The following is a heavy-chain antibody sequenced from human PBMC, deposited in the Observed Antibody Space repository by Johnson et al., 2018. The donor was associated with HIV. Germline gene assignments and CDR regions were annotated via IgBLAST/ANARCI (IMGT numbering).Heavy chain of an antibody. D-gene: IGHD1-26*01. Sequence: VQLVESGGGLVQPGGSLRLSCEASGFTFSSYWMSWVRQAPGKGLEWVANIKQDGSEKYYVDSVKGRFTISRDNAKNLLYLQMNSLRAEDTAVFYCVRTSEWATYQDAFDIWGQGTMVSVSS. V-gene: IGHV3-7*05. CDR1: GFTFSSYW. J-gene: IGHJ3*02. CDR3: VRTSEWATYQDAFDI. CDR2: IKQDGSEK.